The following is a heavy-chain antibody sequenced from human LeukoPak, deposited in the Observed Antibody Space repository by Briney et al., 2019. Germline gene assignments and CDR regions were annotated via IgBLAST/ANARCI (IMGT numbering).Heavy chain of an antibody. CDR2: ISYDGSNK. Sequence: GVSLRLSCAASGFTFSNYGMHWVPQAPGKGREWVALISYDGSNKYFADSVKGRFTISRDNSKNTLYLQMHSLRAEDTAVYYCAKDNVAAAGRYFDYWGQGTLVTVSS. CDR1: GFTFSNYG. V-gene: IGHV3-30*18. D-gene: IGHD6-13*01. J-gene: IGHJ4*02. CDR3: AKDNVAAAGRYFDY.